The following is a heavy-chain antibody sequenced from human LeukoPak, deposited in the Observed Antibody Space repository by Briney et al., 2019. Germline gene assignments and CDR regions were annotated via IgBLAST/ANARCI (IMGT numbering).Heavy chain of an antibody. CDR3: ARGGGLDV. D-gene: IGHD3-16*01. CDR1: GFTRSSHV. V-gene: IGHV3-7*03. Sequence: GGSLRLSCVASGFTRSSHVMIWVRQAPGKGLEWVASINHNGNVNYYVDSVKGRFTISRDNAKNSLYLQMSNLRAEDTAVYFCARGGGLDVWGQGATVTVSS. J-gene: IGHJ6*02. CDR2: INHNGNVN.